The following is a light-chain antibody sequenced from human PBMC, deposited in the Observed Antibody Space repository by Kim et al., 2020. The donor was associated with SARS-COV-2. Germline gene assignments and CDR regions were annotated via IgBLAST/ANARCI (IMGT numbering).Light chain of an antibody. Sequence: ASVGVTVTIRGRARQGIGRDLAWYQQKPGTAPTLLIFLTSKLHTGVPSRFSGSSSGADFTLTITSLQPEDFATYYCLQDYDFPWTFGQGTKVDIK. CDR1: QGIGRD. CDR3: LQDYDFPWT. CDR2: LTS. V-gene: IGKV1-6*01. J-gene: IGKJ1*01.